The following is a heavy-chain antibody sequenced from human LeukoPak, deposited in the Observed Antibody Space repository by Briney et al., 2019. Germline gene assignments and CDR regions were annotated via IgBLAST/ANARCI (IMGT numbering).Heavy chain of an antibody. V-gene: IGHV3-33*01. CDR3: GRINYNGDY. J-gene: IGHJ4*02. Sequence: GRSLRLSCAASGFTFSNYGMHWVRQAPGKGLEWVAVIWYDGSNKYYADSVKGRFTISRDNSKNTLYLQMNSLRTEDTAVYFCGRINYNGDYWGRGTLVTVSS. CDR1: GFTFSNYG. CDR2: IWYDGSNK. D-gene: IGHD3-10*01.